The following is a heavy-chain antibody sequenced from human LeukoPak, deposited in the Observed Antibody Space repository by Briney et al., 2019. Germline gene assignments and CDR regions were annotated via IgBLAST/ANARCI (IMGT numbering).Heavy chain of an antibody. CDR1: GGSISSSSYY. CDR2: LYYSGST. CDR3: ASSVSSGWYIY. J-gene: IGHJ4*02. D-gene: IGHD6-19*01. Sequence: SETLSLTCTVSGGSISSSSYYWGWIRQPPGKGLEWIGSLYYSGSTYYNPSLKSRVTISVDTSKNQFSLKLSSVTAADTAVYYCASSVSSGWYIYWGQGTLVTVSS. V-gene: IGHV4-39*07.